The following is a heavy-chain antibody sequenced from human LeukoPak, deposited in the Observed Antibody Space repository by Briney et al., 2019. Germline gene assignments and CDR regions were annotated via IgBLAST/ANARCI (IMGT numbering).Heavy chain of an antibody. Sequence: SGTLSLTCTVSGGSISSGDYYWSWIRQPPGKGLEWIGYIYYSGSTYYNPSLKSRVTISVDTSKNQFSLKLSSVTAADTAVYYCASTARNTAMVLFYYWGQGTLVTVSS. CDR3: ASTARNTAMVLFYY. D-gene: IGHD5-18*01. CDR1: GGSISSGDYY. J-gene: IGHJ4*02. V-gene: IGHV4-30-4*08. CDR2: IYYSGST.